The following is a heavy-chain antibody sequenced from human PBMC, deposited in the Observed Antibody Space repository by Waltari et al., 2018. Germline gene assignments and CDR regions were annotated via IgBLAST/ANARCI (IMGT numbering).Heavy chain of an antibody. Sequence: EVQLVESGGVVVQPGGSLRLSCAASGFTFDDYTMHWVRQAPGKGLEWVSLISWDGGSTYYADSVKGRFTISRDNSKNSLYLQMNSLRTEDTALYYCAKADRWYNWNPHGMDVWGQGTTVTVSS. D-gene: IGHD1-20*01. CDR1: GFTFDDYT. V-gene: IGHV3-43*01. J-gene: IGHJ6*02. CDR3: AKADRWYNWNPHGMDV. CDR2: ISWDGGST.